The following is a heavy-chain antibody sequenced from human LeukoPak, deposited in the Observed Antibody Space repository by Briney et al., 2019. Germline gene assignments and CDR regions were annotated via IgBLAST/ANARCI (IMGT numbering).Heavy chain of an antibody. V-gene: IGHV3-7*01. Sequence: GGSLRLSCAASRFTFSNNWMIWVRQAPGKGLEWVANIKEDGSAKYYVDSVKGRFTISRDNAKNSLYLQINSLRAEDTAVYYCARGGTQSPTDWGPGTLVTVSS. J-gene: IGHJ4*02. CDR2: IKEDGSAK. CDR3: ARGGTQSPTD. CDR1: RFTFSNNW.